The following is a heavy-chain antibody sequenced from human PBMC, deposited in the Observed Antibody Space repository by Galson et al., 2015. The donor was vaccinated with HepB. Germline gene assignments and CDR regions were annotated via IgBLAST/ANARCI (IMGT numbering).Heavy chain of an antibody. D-gene: IGHD3-10*01. CDR3: AREGSLIRGRTNINYFDS. Sequence: SLRLSCAVSGFSFSNHYMSWVRQAPGKGLEWVAYIGSTGSTKNYADSVKGRFTISRDNANNSLYLQMNSPRDEDTAIYFCAREGSLIRGRTNINYFDSWGQGILGTVSA. J-gene: IGHJ5*01. CDR1: GFSFSNHY. CDR2: IGSTGSTK. V-gene: IGHV3-11*01.